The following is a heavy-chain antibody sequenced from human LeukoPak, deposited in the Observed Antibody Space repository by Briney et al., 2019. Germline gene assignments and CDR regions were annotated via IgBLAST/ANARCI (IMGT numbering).Heavy chain of an antibody. J-gene: IGHJ6*02. Sequence: GGSLRLSCAASGFTFSSYWMNWARQAPGKGLEWVASINHNGNVNYYVDSVKGRFTISRDNAKNSLYLQMSNLRAEDTAVYFCARGGGLDVWGQGATVTISS. CDR1: GFTFSSYW. D-gene: IGHD3-16*01. CDR2: INHNGNVN. V-gene: IGHV3-7*03. CDR3: ARGGGLDV.